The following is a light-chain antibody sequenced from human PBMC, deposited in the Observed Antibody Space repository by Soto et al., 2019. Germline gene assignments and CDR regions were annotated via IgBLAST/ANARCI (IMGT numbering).Light chain of an antibody. CDR2: AAS. CDR3: QQSYSTLLT. J-gene: IGKJ4*01. Sequence: DIQMTQSPSSLSASVEDRVTITCRASQDISNYLNWYQQKPGKAPQLLIYAASSFHSGVPSRFSPSGSGTDFTLTITSLQPEDFATYFCQQSYSTLLTFGGGTKVEIK. V-gene: IGKV1-39*01. CDR1: QDISNY.